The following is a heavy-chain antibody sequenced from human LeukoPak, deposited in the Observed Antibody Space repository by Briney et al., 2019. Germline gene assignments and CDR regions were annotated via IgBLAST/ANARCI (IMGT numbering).Heavy chain of an antibody. Sequence: GESLKISCQGSGYSFTSYWIGWVRQLPGNGLEWMGIIYPVDSDTRYSPSFQGQVTISADKSISTAYLQWSSLKASDTAMYYCARQESYKTYNWFDPWGQGTLVTVSS. CDR3: ARQESYKTYNWFDP. J-gene: IGHJ5*02. CDR2: IYPVDSDT. CDR1: GYSFTSYW. D-gene: IGHD3-10*01. V-gene: IGHV5-51*01.